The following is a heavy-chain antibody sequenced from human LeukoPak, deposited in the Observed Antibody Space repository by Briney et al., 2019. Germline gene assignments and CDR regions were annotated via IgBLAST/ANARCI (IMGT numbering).Heavy chain of an antibody. CDR2: INWNGGST. CDR3: ALLIEGYSSSYLYYYYYMDV. D-gene: IGHD6-6*01. Sequence: PGGSLRLSCAASGFTFDDYGMSWVRQAPGKGLEWVSGINWNGGSTDYADSVKGRFTISRDNSKNSLSLQMNSLRAEDTALYYCALLIEGYSSSYLYYYYYMDVWGKGTTVTVSS. V-gene: IGHV3-20*04. J-gene: IGHJ6*03. CDR1: GFTFDDYG.